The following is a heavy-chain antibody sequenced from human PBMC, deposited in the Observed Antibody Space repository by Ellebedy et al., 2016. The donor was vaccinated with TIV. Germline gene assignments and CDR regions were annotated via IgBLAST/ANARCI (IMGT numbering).Heavy chain of an antibody. J-gene: IGHJ5*02. D-gene: IGHD5-12*01. CDR1: GGSVSSGSYY. CDR2: INHSGST. Sequence: SETLSLTXTVSGGSVSSGSYYWSWIRQPPGKGLEWIGEINHSGSTNYNPSLKSRVTISVDTSKNQFSLKLSSVTAADTAVYYCARGHDFNPWGQGTLVTVSS. CDR3: ARGHDFNP. V-gene: IGHV4-39*01.